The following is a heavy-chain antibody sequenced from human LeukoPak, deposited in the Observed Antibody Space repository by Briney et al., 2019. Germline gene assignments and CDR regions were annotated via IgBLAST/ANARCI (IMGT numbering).Heavy chain of an antibody. CDR3: ARDPDDSSGYYLDY. V-gene: IGHV3-30-3*01. CDR2: ISYDGSNK. D-gene: IGHD3-22*01. CDR1: GFTFSSYA. J-gene: IGHJ4*01. Sequence: GGSLRLSCAASGFTFSSYAMHWVRQAPGKGLEWVAVISYDGSNKYYADSVKGRFTISRDNSKDTLYLQMNSLRAEDTAVYYCARDPDDSSGYYLDYWGQEPWSPSPQ.